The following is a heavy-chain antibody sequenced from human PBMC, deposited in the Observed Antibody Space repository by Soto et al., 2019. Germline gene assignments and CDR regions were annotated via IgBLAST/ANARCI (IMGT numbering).Heavy chain of an antibody. CDR3: ARDHHRYSGYDYVDY. D-gene: IGHD5-12*01. V-gene: IGHV3-7*05. CDR2: IKQDGSEK. CDR1: GFTFSSYW. J-gene: IGHJ4*02. Sequence: GGSLRLSCAASGFTFSSYWMSRVRQAPGKGLEWVANIKQDGSEKYYVDSVKGRFTISRDNAKNSLYLQMNSLRAEDTAVYYCARDHHRYSGYDYVDYWGQGTLVTVSS.